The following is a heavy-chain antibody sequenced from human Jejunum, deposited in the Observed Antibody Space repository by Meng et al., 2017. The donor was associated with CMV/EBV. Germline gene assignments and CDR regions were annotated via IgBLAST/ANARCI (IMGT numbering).Heavy chain of an antibody. D-gene: IGHD5-12*01. CDR1: GGSISSGDYY. J-gene: IGHJ4*02. V-gene: IGHV4-30-4*01. CDR3: ARDRSYESRALDL. CDR2: IHNSGST. Sequence: QVQLQESGPGLVKPSQTLSLICNVSGGSISSGDYYWNWIRQAPGKGLEWIGYIHNSGSTYYNPSLKSRASISSDMSENQLSLKLNSVTAADTAVYFCARDRSYESRALDLWGQGTLVTVSS.